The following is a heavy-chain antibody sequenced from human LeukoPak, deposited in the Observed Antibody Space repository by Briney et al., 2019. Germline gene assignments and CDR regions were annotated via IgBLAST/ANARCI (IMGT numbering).Heavy chain of an antibody. V-gene: IGHV4-30-4*01. J-gene: IGHJ3*02. CDR1: GGSISSGDYY. D-gene: IGHD3-22*01. CDR2: IYYSGST. Sequence: SETLSLTCTVSGGSISSGDYYWSWIRQPPGKGLEWIGYIYYSGSTYYNPSLKSRVTISVDTSKNQFSLKLSSVTAADTAVYYCARAPYYYDSSGGVFDIWGQGTMVTVSS. CDR3: ARAPYYYDSSGGVFDI.